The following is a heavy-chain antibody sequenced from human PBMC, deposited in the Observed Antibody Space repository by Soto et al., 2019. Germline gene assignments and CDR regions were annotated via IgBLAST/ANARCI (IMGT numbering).Heavy chain of an antibody. Sequence: GGSLRLSCAASGFTFSSYWMLWVRQAPGKGLVWVSRINSDGSSTSYADSVKGRFTISRDNAKNTLYLQMNSLRAEDTAVYYCATDQAPGYMDVWGKGTTVTVSS. J-gene: IGHJ6*03. D-gene: IGHD3-10*01. CDR2: INSDGSST. CDR1: GFTFSSYW. V-gene: IGHV3-74*01. CDR3: ATDQAPGYMDV.